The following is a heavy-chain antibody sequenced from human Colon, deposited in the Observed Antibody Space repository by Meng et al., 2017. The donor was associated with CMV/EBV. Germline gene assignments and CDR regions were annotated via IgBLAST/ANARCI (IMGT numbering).Heavy chain of an antibody. J-gene: IGHJ5*02. V-gene: IGHV1-69*13. CDR3: ARSPLPAALNWFDP. CDR1: GGPFNSNA. Sequence: SVKVSCKMSGGPFNSNAISWVRQAPGQGLEWMGGLIPIFGTPKYAQKLQGRVTITADASTTTMYMELTSLTSDDTAVYYCARSPLPAALNWFDPWGQETLVTVSS. D-gene: IGHD2-2*01. CDR2: LIPIFGTP.